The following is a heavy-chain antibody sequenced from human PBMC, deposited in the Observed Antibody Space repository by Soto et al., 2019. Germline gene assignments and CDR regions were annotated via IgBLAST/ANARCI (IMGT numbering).Heavy chain of an antibody. CDR1: GGSISSGGYY. CDR2: IYYSGST. Sequence: PSETLSLTCTVSGGSISSGGYYWSWIRQHPGKGLEWIGYIYYSGSTYYNPSLKSRVTISVDTSKNQFSLKLSSVTAADTAVYYCARGTGPDYDFWSGYPDPGFDYWGQGTLVTVSS. CDR3: ARGTGPDYDFWSGYPDPGFDY. D-gene: IGHD3-3*01. V-gene: IGHV4-31*03. J-gene: IGHJ4*02.